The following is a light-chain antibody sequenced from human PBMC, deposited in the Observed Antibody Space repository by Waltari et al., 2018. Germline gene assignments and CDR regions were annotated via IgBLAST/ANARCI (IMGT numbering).Light chain of an antibody. J-gene: IGLJ3*02. CDR3: QVWDSRSDHWV. Sequence: SYVLTQPPSVSVAPGQTASITCGGEHIGRKSVHWYQQQPGQAPVLVVYANDDRPSGIPERFSGSNSEDTATLTINRVEAGDEADYYCQVWDSRSDHWVFGGGTTLIVL. CDR1: HIGRKS. V-gene: IGLV3-21*02. CDR2: AND.